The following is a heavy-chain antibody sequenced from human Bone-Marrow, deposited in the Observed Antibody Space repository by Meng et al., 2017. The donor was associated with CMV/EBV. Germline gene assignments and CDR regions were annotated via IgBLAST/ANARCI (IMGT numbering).Heavy chain of an antibody. CDR2: ISSSSSTI. CDR1: GFTFSSYS. Sequence: GGSLRLSCAASGFTFSSYSMNWVRQAPGKGLEWVSYISSSSSTIYHADSVKGRFTISRDNAKNSLYLQMNSLRAEDTAVYYCARDTRELLPDWYFDLWGRGTLVTVSS. CDR3: ARDTRELLPDWYFDL. J-gene: IGHJ2*01. D-gene: IGHD1-26*01. V-gene: IGHV3-48*04.